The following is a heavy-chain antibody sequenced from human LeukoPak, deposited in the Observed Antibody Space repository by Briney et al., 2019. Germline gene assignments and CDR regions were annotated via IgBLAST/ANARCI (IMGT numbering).Heavy chain of an antibody. V-gene: IGHV4-59*01. CDR1: GGSISSDY. CDR2: IYYSGSA. CDR3: ARDRWLGY. J-gene: IGHJ4*02. Sequence: PSETLSLTCTVSGGSISSDYWSWIRQPPGKGLEWIGYIYYSGSANYNSSLKSRVTISEDTSKNHLSLKLSSVTAADTAVYYCARDRWLGYWGQGTLVTVSS. D-gene: IGHD5-18*01.